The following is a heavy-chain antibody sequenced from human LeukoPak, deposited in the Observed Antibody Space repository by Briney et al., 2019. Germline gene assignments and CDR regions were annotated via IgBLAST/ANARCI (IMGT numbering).Heavy chain of an antibody. D-gene: IGHD4-17*01. Sequence: SGGSLRLSCAASGFTFDDYGMHWVRQAPGKGLEWVAFIRYDGSNKYYADSVKGRFTISRDNSKNTLYLQMNSLRAEDTAVYYCAKAGMTTVTIYYFDYWGQGTLVTVSS. CDR2: IRYDGSNK. V-gene: IGHV3-30*02. CDR3: AKAGMTTVTIYYFDY. J-gene: IGHJ4*02. CDR1: GFTFDDYG.